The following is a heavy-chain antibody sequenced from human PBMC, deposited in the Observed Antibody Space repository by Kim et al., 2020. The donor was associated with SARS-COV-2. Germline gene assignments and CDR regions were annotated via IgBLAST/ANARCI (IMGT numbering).Heavy chain of an antibody. CDR1: GFTFTSYA. Sequence: GGSLRLSCVASGFTFTSYAMSWVRQAPGKGLEWVSVISGSSDRTYYADSVKGRFTISRDISKNTAYLQMNSLRVEDTAVYYCVKGQGRLNDIFLLVFDDWGQGSLVTVSS. V-gene: IGHV3-23*01. CDR2: ISGSSDRT. CDR3: VKGQGRLNDIFLLVFDD. D-gene: IGHD3-9*01. J-gene: IGHJ4*02.